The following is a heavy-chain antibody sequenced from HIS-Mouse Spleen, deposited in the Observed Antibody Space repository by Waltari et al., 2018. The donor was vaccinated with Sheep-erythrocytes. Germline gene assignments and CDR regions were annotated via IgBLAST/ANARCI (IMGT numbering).Heavy chain of an antibody. D-gene: IGHD3-3*01. J-gene: IGHJ3*02. CDR1: GYSFTSYW. CDR2: ICPSDADT. CDR3: ARGPVLRFLGWLPTDAFEI. V-gene: IGHV5-51*03. Sequence: EVQLVQSGAEVKKPGESLKISCKGSGYSFTSYWIGWVRQMPGKGREWMGIICPSDADTSYSPSFQGQVTISADKSISTAYLQWSSLKASDTAMYYCARGPVLRFLGWLPTDAFEIWGQGTMVTVSS.